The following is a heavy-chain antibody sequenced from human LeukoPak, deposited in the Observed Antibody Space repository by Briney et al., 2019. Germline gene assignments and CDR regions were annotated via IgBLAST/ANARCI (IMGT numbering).Heavy chain of an antibody. CDR1: GGSISSYY. D-gene: IGHD1-14*01. Sequence: PSETLSLTCTVSGGSISSYYWSWIRQPPGKGLEWIGYIYYSGSTTYNPSLKSRVTISVDTSKTQFSLKLSSVAAADTAVYYCARRRKSNDNWGQGTLVTVSS. J-gene: IGHJ4*02. V-gene: IGHV4-59*12. CDR3: ARRRKSNDN. CDR2: IYYSGST.